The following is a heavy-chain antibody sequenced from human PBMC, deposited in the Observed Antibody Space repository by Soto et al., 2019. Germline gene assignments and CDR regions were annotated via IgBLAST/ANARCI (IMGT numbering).Heavy chain of an antibody. D-gene: IGHD6-19*01. J-gene: IGHJ6*02. V-gene: IGHV4-59*01. CDR1: GGSISSYY. CDR3: ARDGTVAGAYYYYGMDV. CDR2: IYYSGST. Sequence: SETLSLTCTFSGGSISSYYWSWIRQPPRKGLEWIGYIYYSGSTNYNPSLKSRVTISVDTPKNQFSLKLSSVTAADTAVYYCARDGTVAGAYYYYGMDVWGQGTTVTVSS.